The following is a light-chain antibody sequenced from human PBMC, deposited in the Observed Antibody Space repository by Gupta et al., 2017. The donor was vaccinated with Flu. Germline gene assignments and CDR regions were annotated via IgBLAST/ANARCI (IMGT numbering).Light chain of an antibody. CDR3: QQNSSYPT. Sequence: IQMPQSPSTLSASVGDSVTITCRASQSITSWLGWYQQKPGKAPKLLIYQASTLGSGVPSRFSGSGSGTEFTLTSTSLQPDYFANYYCQQNSSYPTFGQGTKVE. CDR2: QAS. V-gene: IGKV1-5*03. CDR1: QSITSW. J-gene: IGKJ1*01.